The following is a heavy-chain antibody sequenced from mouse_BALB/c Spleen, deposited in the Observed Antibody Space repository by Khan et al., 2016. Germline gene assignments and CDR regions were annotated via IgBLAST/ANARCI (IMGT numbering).Heavy chain of an antibody. J-gene: IGHJ2*01. CDR3: ARGMITTFDY. D-gene: IGHD2-4*01. CDR2: ISYSGST. CDR1: GYSITSDYA. V-gene: IGHV3-2*02. Sequence: EVQLVESGPGLVKPSQSLSLTCTVTGYSITSDYAWNWIRQFPGDKLEWMGYISYSGSTSYNPSLKSRISLTRDTSKNQFFLQLNSVTTEDTATYCCARGMITTFDYWGQGTTLTVSS.